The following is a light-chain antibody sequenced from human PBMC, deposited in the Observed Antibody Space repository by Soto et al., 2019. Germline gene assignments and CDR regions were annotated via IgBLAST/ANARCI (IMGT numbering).Light chain of an antibody. J-gene: IGKJ1*01. V-gene: IGKV1-39*01. CDR1: QSIANF. CDR2: GTS. CDR3: QQYNRCSGT. Sequence: IQMTQSPSSLSASFGDRVTITCRASQSIANFLNWYQQKPGKAPKLVIYGTSTLQSWVPSRFSGSGFGTKFNLTICIRQSYVFAPLYCQQYNRCSGTFGQGSEGDIK.